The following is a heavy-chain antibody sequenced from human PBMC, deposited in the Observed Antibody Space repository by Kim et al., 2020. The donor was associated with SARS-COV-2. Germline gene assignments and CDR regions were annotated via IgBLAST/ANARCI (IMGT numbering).Heavy chain of an antibody. D-gene: IGHD4-4*01. V-gene: IGHV1-69*13. J-gene: IGHJ6*02. CDR1: GGTFSSYA. CDR3: ARVNYVRLPRGYYYYGMDV. CDR2: IIPIFGTA. Sequence: SVKVSCKASGGTFSSYAISWVRQAPGQGLEWMGGIIPIFGTANYAQKFQGRVTITADESTSTAYMELSSLRSEDTAVYYCARVNYVRLPRGYYYYGMDVWGQGTTVTVSS.